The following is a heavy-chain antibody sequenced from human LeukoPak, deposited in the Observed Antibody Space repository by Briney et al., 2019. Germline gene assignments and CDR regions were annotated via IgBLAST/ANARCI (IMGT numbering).Heavy chain of an antibody. CDR2: IYYSGST. CDR3: ARTQLDGDFWSGVYYFDY. J-gene: IGHJ4*02. CDR1: GGSISSYY. D-gene: IGHD3-3*01. Sequence: SETLSLTCTVSGGSISSYYWSWIRQPPGKGLEWIGYIYYSGSTNYNPSLKSRVTISVDTSKNQFSLELSSVTAADTAVYYCARTQLDGDFWSGVYYFDYWGQGTLVTVSS. V-gene: IGHV4-59*01.